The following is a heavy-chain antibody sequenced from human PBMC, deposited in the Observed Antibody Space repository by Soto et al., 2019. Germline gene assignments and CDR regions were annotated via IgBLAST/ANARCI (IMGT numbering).Heavy chain of an antibody. Sequence: QVQLQESGPGLVQTSGTLSLTCNVSGGSISSRNWWHWVRQPPGKGLGWIGEVYHGGRSKYNPSLESRVTILVDMSKNQFSLNLFSVTAADTAVYFCARLAPDSSGWYGLDTWGQGSPVTVSS. J-gene: IGHJ5*02. V-gene: IGHV4-4*02. CDR2: VYHGGRS. CDR1: GGSISSRNW. CDR3: ARLAPDSSGWYGLDT. D-gene: IGHD3-22*01.